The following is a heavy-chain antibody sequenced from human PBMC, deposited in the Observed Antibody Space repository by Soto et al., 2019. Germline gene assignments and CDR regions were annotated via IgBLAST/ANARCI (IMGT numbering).Heavy chain of an antibody. CDR2: IWYDGSNK. V-gene: IGHV3-33*01. CDR3: ARVLGTGNYYYYYMDV. J-gene: IGHJ6*03. D-gene: IGHD3-10*01. Sequence: GGSLRLSCAASGFTFSSYGMHWVRQAPGKGLEWVAVIWYDGSNKYYADSVKGRFTISRDNSKNTLYLQMNSLRAEDTAVYYCARVLGTGNYYYYYMDVWGKGTTVTVSS. CDR1: GFTFSSYG.